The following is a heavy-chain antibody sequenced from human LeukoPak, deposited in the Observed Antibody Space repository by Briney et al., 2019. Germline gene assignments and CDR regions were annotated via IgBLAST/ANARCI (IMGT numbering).Heavy chain of an antibody. CDR3: AGVRYCSSTSCRDFDY. CDR1: GGSISSSSYY. V-gene: IGHV4-39*01. D-gene: IGHD2-2*01. Sequence: SETLSLTCTVSGGSISSSSYYWGWIRQPPGKGLEWIGSIYYSGSTYYNPSLKSRVTISVDTSKNQFSLKLSSVTAADTAVYYCAGVRYCSSTSCRDFDYWGQGTLVTVSS. CDR2: IYYSGST. J-gene: IGHJ4*02.